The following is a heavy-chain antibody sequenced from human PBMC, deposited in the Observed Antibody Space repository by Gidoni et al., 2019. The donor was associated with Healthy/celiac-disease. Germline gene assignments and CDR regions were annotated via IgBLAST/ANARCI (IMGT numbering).Heavy chain of an antibody. D-gene: IGHD3-3*01. CDR1: GYSISSGYY. CDR2: IYHSGST. CDR3: ARDSPYDFWSGYYNPQFDY. Sequence: QVQLQESGPGLVKPSETLSLTCAVSGYSISSGYYWGWLRQPPGKGLEWIGSIYHSGSTYYNPSLKSRVTISVDTSKNQFSLKLSSVTAADTAVYYCARDSPYDFWSGYYNPQFDYWGQGTLVTVSS. J-gene: IGHJ4*02. V-gene: IGHV4-38-2*02.